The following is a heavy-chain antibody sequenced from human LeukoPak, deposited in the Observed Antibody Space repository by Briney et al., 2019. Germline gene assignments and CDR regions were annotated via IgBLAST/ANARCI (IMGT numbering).Heavy chain of an antibody. CDR2: IYYSGST. D-gene: IGHD6-6*01. Sequence: SETLSLTCTVSGGSISSSSYYWGWIRQPPGKGLEWIGSIYYSGSTYYNPSLKSRVTISVDTSKNQFSLKLSSVTAADAAVYYCARLKSSIAARLGPFDYWSQGTLVTVSS. J-gene: IGHJ4*02. CDR1: GGSISSSSYY. V-gene: IGHV4-39*07. CDR3: ARLKSSIAARLGPFDY.